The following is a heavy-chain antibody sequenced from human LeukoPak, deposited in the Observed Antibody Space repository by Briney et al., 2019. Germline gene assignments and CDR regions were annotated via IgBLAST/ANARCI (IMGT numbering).Heavy chain of an antibody. Sequence: SECPSPTCIVSGGSISSGSHYWGWIRQPPGKGLEWTGTMHYSGIMYYNPSLTSRVTISVDTSKNQFSLRLTSVTAADTAVYYCARYPYSDSGVW. J-gene: IGHJ3*01. CDR2: MHYSGIM. D-gene: IGHD5-12*01. V-gene: IGHV4-39*01. CDR3: ARYPYSDSGV. CDR1: GGSISSGSHY.